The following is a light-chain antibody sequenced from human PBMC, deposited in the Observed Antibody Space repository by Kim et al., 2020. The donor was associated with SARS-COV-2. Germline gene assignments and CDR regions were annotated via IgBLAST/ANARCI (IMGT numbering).Light chain of an antibody. CDR2: DVS. CDR1: SSDVGGYNY. J-gene: IGLJ2*01. Sequence: QSALTQPASVSGSPGQSITISCTGTSSDVGGYNYVSWYQQHPGKAPKLMIYDVSKRPSGASIRFSGSKSVNTASLTISGLQAEDEADYYCSSQTSSSTLIFGGGTQLTVL. CDR3: SSQTSSSTLI. V-gene: IGLV2-14*03.